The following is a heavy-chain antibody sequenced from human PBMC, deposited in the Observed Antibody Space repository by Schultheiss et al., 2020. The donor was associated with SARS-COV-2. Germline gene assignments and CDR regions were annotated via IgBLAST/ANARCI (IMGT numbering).Heavy chain of an antibody. CDR1: GFTFSTYW. D-gene: IGHD2-2*01. CDR3: ARAYDGMDV. CDR2: ISYDGSNK. Sequence: GGSLRLSCAASGFTFSTYWMHWVRQAPGKGLEWVAVISYDGSNKYYADSVKGRFTISRDNAKNSLYLQMNSLRAEDTAVYYCARAYDGMDVWGQGTTVTVSS. V-gene: IGHV3-30-3*01. J-gene: IGHJ6*02.